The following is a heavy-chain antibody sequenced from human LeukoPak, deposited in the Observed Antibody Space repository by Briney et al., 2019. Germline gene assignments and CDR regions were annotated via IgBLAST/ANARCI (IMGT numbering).Heavy chain of an antibody. CDR2: IIPILGIA. J-gene: IGHJ4*02. V-gene: IGHV1-69*02. Sequence: ASVKVSCKASGYTFTGYYMHWVRQAPGQGLEWMGRIIPILGIANYAQKFQGRVTITADKSTSTAYMELSSLRSEDTAVYYCAGSSGGTQLDYWGQGTLVTVSS. CDR3: AGSSGGTQLDY. CDR1: GYTFTGYY. D-gene: IGHD2-15*01.